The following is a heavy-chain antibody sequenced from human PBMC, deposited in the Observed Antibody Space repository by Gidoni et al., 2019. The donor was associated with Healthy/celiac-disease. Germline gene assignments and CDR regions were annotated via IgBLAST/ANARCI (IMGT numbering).Heavy chain of an antibody. CDR1: GGSISSGAYS. J-gene: IGHJ5*02. D-gene: IGHD4-17*01. Sequence: QLQLQESGSGLVQPSQTLSLTCAVSGGSISSGAYSWSWIRQPPGKGLEWIGYIYQSGSTYYNPSLKSRVTISVDRSKNQLSLKLSSVTAADTAVYYWARGYDYGDPMWFDPWGQGTLVTVSS. CDR3: ARGYDYGDPMWFDP. V-gene: IGHV4-30-2*01. CDR2: IYQSGST.